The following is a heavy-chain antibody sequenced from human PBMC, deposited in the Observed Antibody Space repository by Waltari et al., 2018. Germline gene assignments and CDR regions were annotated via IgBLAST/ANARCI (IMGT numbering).Heavy chain of an antibody. CDR1: GGSISSYY. D-gene: IGHD5-18*01. J-gene: IGHJ5*02. Sequence: QVQLQESGPGLVKPSETLSLTCTVSGGSISSYYWSWIRQPPGKGLEWIGYIYYSGSNNANPYLKDRVTISVDTSKNQFSLKLSSVTAADTAVYYCARMEVSGIQPWLGNNWFDPWGQGTLVTVSS. V-gene: IGHV4-59*08. CDR2: IYYSGSN. CDR3: ARMEVSGIQPWLGNNWFDP.